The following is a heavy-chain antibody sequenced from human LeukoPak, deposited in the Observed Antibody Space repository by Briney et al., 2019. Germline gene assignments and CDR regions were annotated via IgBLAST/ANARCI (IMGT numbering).Heavy chain of an antibody. J-gene: IGHJ4*02. CDR1: GYTFSSYG. D-gene: IGHD3-16*01. CDR3: AKVTVCYGCYFDY. Sequence: GGSLRLSCAASGYTFSSYGMTWVRQAPGKGLEWVSTINGAGDNTNYAETVKGRFTISRDNSKNTVYLQMNSLRAEDTAIYYCAKVTVCYGCYFDYWGQGTLVTVSS. CDR2: INGAGDNT. V-gene: IGHV3-23*01.